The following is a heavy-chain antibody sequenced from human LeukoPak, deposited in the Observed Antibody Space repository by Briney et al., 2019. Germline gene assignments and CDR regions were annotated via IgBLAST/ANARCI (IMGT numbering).Heavy chain of an antibody. D-gene: IGHD1-26*01. CDR1: GYTLTSYG. Sequence: ASVKVSCKASGYTLTSYGISWVRQAPGQGLEWMGWISDDKGNTNYAQKLQGRVTVTTDTSTSTAYMELRSLRSDDTAVYYCAREFSGRYPPSYFDYWGQGTLVTVSS. J-gene: IGHJ4*02. V-gene: IGHV1-18*01. CDR2: ISDDKGNT. CDR3: AREFSGRYPPSYFDY.